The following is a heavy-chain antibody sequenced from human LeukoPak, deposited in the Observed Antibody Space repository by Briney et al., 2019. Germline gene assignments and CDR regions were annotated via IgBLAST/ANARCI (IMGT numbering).Heavy chain of an antibody. V-gene: IGHV3-23*01. D-gene: IGHD2-15*01. CDR2: IRPSGDNT. CDR3: ARVNGWHWFDP. CDR1: GFTFSSYD. J-gene: IGHJ5*02. Sequence: GGSLRLSCATSGFTFSSYDMTWVRQAPGRGLEWVSSIRPSGDNTYYGDSVKGRFTISRDNSKNTVYLQMNSKIVDDTAVYYCARVNGWHWFDPWGQGTLVTVSS.